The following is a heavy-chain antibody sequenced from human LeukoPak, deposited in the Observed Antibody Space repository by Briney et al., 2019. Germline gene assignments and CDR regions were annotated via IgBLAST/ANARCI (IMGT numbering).Heavy chain of an antibody. J-gene: IGHJ4*02. Sequence: SETLSLTCTVSGGSISSYYWSWIRQPPGKGLEWIGYIYSNGSTNYNPSLKSRVTISVDTSKNQFSLKLSSVTAADTAVYYCARHEVYSGYDPSPLRNWGQGTLVTVSS. CDR3: ARHEVYSGYDPSPLRN. V-gene: IGHV4-59*08. CDR2: IYSNGST. CDR1: GGSISSYY. D-gene: IGHD5-12*01.